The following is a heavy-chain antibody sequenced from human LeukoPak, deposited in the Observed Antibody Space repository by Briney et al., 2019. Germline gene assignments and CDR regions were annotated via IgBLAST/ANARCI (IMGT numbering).Heavy chain of an antibody. Sequence: SQTLSLTSTLSGGSISSSSYYWGWIRHPPGKGLEWTGSIYYSGSTYYNPSTKGRVTISVDTSKNHFALKLSTVNAADTAVYYCARLGDSSGWFDPWGQGTLVTVSS. J-gene: IGHJ5*02. CDR2: IYYSGST. CDR1: GGSISSSSYY. D-gene: IGHD6-19*01. CDR3: ARLGDSSGWFDP. V-gene: IGHV4-39*02.